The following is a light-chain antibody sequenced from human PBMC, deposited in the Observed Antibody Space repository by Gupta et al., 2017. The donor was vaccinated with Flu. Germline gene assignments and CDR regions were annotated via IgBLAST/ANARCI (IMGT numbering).Light chain of an antibody. CDR1: QSISGW. CDR2: KAS. CDR3: QEYTAYWA. V-gene: IGKV1-5*03. J-gene: IGKJ1*01. Sequence: SPPTLSASVGDRVTITCRASQSISGWLSWYQQKPGKAPKLLIYKASTLESGVPSRFSGSGFGTEFTLTISSLQPDDFATYYCQEYTAYWAFGQGTKVEIK.